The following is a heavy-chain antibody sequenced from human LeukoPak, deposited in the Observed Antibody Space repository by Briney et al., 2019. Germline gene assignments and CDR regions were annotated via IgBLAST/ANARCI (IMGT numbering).Heavy chain of an antibody. V-gene: IGHV3-9*01. Sequence: GGSLRLSCAASGFTFDDYAMHWVRQAPGKGLEWVSGISWNSGSIGYADSVKGRFTISRDNAKNSLYLQMNSLRAEDTAVYYCAKAPGGSLRDYYYMDVWGKGTTVTVSS. D-gene: IGHD1-26*01. CDR2: ISWNSGSI. CDR3: AKAPGGSLRDYYYMDV. CDR1: GFTFDDYA. J-gene: IGHJ6*03.